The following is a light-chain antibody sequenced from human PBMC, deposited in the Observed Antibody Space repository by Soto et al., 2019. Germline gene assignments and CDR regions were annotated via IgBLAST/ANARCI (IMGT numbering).Light chain of an antibody. Sequence: DIPLTQSPSFLSASVGDRVTITCRASQGISNYVLWYQQKPGKAPKLLIYAASTLQSGVASRFSGSGSGTEFTLTFRSLQPEDFAIYYCHHLDSYPITFGQGTRLEIK. J-gene: IGKJ5*01. CDR2: AAS. CDR1: QGISNY. CDR3: HHLDSYPIT. V-gene: IGKV1-9*01.